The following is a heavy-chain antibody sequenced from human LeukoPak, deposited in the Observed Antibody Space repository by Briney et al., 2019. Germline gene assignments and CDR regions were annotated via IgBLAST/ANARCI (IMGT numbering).Heavy chain of an antibody. CDR2: IYYSGST. CDR3: ARVIQSGSYYWFDP. V-gene: IGHV4-61*01. J-gene: IGHJ5*02. CDR1: GGSVSSGSYY. D-gene: IGHD1-26*01. Sequence: SETLSLTCTVSGGSVSSGSYYWGWIRQPPGKGLEWIGYIYYSGSTNYNPSLKSRVTISVDTSKNQFSLKLSSVAAADTAVYYCARVIQSGSYYWFDPWGQGILVTVSS.